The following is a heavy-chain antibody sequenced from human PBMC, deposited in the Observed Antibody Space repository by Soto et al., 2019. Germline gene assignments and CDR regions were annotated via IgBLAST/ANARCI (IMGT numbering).Heavy chain of an antibody. CDR2: TYYTSKWSN. V-gene: IGHV6-1*01. CDR1: GDSVSNSASA. J-gene: IGHJ6*02. CDR3: AGGYGLNV. Sequence: PSQTLSLPCAISGDSVSNSASAWNWIRQSPSRGLEWLGRTYYTSKWSNDYALSVRSRITINPDTSKNQFSLQLNSVTPEDTAVYYCAGGYGLNVWGQGTTVTVSS.